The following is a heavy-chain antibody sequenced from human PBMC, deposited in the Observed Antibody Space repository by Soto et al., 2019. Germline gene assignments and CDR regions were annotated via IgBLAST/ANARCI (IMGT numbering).Heavy chain of an antibody. Sequence: QITLKESGPTLVKLTQTLTLTCTFSGFSLSTSGVGVGWIRQPPGKALEWLALIYWDDDKRSSPSLKSRLTITKDTSKNQVVITMTNMDPVDTATYYCALVDSSSWYTRGYFDLWGRGTLVTVSS. V-gene: IGHV2-5*02. D-gene: IGHD6-13*01. CDR1: GFSLSTSGVG. CDR3: ALVDSSSWYTRGYFDL. J-gene: IGHJ2*01. CDR2: IYWDDDK.